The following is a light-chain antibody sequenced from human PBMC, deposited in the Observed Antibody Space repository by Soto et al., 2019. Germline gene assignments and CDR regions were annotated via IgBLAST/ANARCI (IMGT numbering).Light chain of an antibody. CDR3: TSYSTSSPWV. CDR1: NRDVGGYNY. J-gene: IGLJ3*02. CDR2: EVT. V-gene: IGLV2-14*01. Sequence: QSALTQPASVSGSPGQSITISCTGTNRDVGGYNYVSWYQHHPGKAPKVLIYEVTHRPSGISNRFSGSKSGNTAPLTISGLQAEDEADYYCTSYSTSSPWVFGGGTKVTVL.